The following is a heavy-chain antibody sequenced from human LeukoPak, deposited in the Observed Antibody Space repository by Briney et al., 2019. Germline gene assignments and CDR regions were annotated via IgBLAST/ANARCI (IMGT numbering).Heavy chain of an antibody. D-gene: IGHD6-13*01. CDR2: INHSGST. J-gene: IGHJ6*03. Sequence: PSETLSLTCAVYGGSFGAYYWSWIRQPPGKGLEWIGEINHSGSTNSNPSLKSRVIISVDTSKNQFSLKLSSVTAADTAVYYCAREADSASWYGDYYPHYMDVWGTGTTVTVSS. CDR3: AREADSASWYGDYYPHYMDV. V-gene: IGHV4-34*01. CDR1: GGSFGAYY.